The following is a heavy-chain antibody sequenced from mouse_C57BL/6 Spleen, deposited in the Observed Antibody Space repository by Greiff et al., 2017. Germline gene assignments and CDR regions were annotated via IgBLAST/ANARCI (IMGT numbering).Heavy chain of an antibody. CDR2: INPSNGGT. V-gene: IGHV1-53*01. CDR1: GYTFTSYW. J-gene: IGHJ1*03. Sequence: QVQLQQPGTELVKPGASVKLSCKASGYTFTSYWMHWVKQRPGQGLEWIGNINPSNGGTNYNEKFKSKATLTVDKSSSTAYMQLSSLTSEGSAVYYCARGGLLSWYFDVWGTGTTVTVSS. D-gene: IGHD1-1*02. CDR3: ARGGLLSWYFDV.